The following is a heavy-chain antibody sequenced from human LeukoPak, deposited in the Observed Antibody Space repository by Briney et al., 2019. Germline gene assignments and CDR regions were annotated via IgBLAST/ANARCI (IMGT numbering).Heavy chain of an antibody. CDR1: GFTIRTYA. CDR3: ARDGAAAGTASRFVDY. CDR2: ISASGGST. V-gene: IGHV3-23*01. Sequence: PGGSLRLSCAASGFTIRTYAMTWVRQGPGKDLEWISAISASGGSTYYADSVKGRFTISRDNSKNTLYLQMNSLRAEDTAVYYCARDGAAAGTASRFVDYWGQGTLVTVSS. J-gene: IGHJ4*02. D-gene: IGHD6-13*01.